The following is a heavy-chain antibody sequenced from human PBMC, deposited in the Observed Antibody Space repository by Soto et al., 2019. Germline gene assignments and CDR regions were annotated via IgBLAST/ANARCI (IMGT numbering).Heavy chain of an antibody. CDR3: VEERYAQLWLEDYGMDV. Sequence: PGGSLRLSCAASGFTFSSYGIHWVRQAPGKGLEWVALISYDGTDKYYADSVKGRFTISRDNSKNTLYLQMSSLGPEDTAVYYCVEERYAQLWLEDYGMDVWGQGTTVTVSS. V-gene: IGHV3-30*18. CDR2: ISYDGTDK. J-gene: IGHJ6*02. CDR1: GFTFSSYG. D-gene: IGHD5-18*01.